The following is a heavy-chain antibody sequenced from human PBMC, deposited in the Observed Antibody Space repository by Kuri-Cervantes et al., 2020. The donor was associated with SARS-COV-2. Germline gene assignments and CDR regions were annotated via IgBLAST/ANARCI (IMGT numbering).Heavy chain of an antibody. CDR3: ARGGIYDSSGYYGY. CDR1: GGSISSHY. Sequence: SETLSLTCTVSGGSISSHYWSWIRQPPGKGLEWIGYIYYSGSTNYNPSLKSRVTMSVDTSKNQFSLKLSSVTAADTAVYYCARGGIYDSSGYYGYWGQGTLVTVSS. J-gene: IGHJ4*02. CDR2: IYYSGST. V-gene: IGHV4-59*11. D-gene: IGHD3-22*01.